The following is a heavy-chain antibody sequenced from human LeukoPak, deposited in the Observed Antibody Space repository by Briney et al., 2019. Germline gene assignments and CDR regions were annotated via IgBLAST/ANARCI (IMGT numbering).Heavy chain of an antibody. Sequence: ASVKVSCKASGGTFSSYAISWVRQAPGQGLEWMGGIIPIFGTANYAQKFQGRVTITTDESTSTAYMELSSLRSEDTAVYYCATLGRGRSGSFNFDYWGQGTLVTVSS. CDR3: ATLGRGRSGSFNFDY. CDR2: IIPIFGTA. D-gene: IGHD1-26*01. J-gene: IGHJ4*02. CDR1: GGTFSSYA. V-gene: IGHV1-69*05.